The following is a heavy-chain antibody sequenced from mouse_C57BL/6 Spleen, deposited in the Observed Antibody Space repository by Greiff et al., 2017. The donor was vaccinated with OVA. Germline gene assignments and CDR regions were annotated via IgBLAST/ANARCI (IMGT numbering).Heavy chain of an antibody. D-gene: IGHD3-2*02. Sequence: VQLQQSGAELVRPGASVTLSCKASGYTFTDYEMHWVKQTPVHGLEWIGAIDPETGGTAYNQKFKGKAILTADKSSSTAYMELRSLTSEDSAVYYCTRSDSSGYSYAMDYWGQGTSVTVSS. J-gene: IGHJ4*01. CDR1: GYTFTDYE. CDR3: TRSDSSGYSYAMDY. V-gene: IGHV1-15*01. CDR2: IDPETGGT.